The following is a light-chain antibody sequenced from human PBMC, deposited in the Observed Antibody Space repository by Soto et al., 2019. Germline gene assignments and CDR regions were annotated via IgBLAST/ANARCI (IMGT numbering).Light chain of an antibody. J-gene: IGKJ5*01. CDR2: DAS. Sequence: DIQMTQSPSTLSASVGDRFTITCRASQSISTWLAWYQQKPGKAPTLLIYDASTLARGVPSRFRGTGSWTEFTLSIDSLQPDDFSTYYCQQYHTSSITFGQGTRLEIK. V-gene: IGKV1-5*01. CDR1: QSISTW. CDR3: QQYHTSSIT.